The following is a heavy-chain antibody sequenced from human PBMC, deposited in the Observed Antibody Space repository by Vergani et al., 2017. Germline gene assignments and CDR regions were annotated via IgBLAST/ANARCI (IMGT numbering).Heavy chain of an antibody. CDR3: TRHVPCEDVACLRFDH. V-gene: IGHV5-51*01. CDR1: ESSYISNE. J-gene: IGHJ4*02. Sequence: EVMLVQSGAEVKKPGESLKISCKYSESSYISNEIAWVRQMSGKGLQCMGNINPIDSKIAYSPSFQGQVIMSLDKSITTAYLQRRSLKASDTAIYYCTRHVPCEDVACLRFDHWGQGTQVTVSS. D-gene: IGHD3-16*01. CDR2: INPIDSKI.